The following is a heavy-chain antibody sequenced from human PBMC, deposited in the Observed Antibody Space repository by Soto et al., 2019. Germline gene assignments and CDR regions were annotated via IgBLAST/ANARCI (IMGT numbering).Heavy chain of an antibody. CDR1: GGSLSGYY. CDR3: ARAGGPDMNRGVIYPYY. V-gene: IGHV4-59*01. D-gene: IGHD3-10*01. Sequence: SETLSLTCTVSGGSLSGYYWIWVRQPPGQELEWIGYVYFTGNTNYNPSLRSRVTISVDTVNNQFSLELTSVTSADTAVYFCARAGGPDMNRGVIYPYYWGRGILVTVSS. J-gene: IGHJ4*02. CDR2: VYFTGNT.